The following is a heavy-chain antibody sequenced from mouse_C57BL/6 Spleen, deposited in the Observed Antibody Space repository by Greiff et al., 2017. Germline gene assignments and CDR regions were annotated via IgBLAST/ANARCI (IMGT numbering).Heavy chain of an antibody. J-gene: IGHJ3*01. D-gene: IGHD1-1*01. CDR1: GYTFTDYY. CDR2: IYPGSGNT. CDR3: ARNGYGSSSWFAY. V-gene: IGHV1-76*01. Sequence: QVHVKQSGAELVRPGASVKLSCKASGYTFTDYYINWVKQRPGQGLEWIARIYPGSGNTYYNEKFKGKATLTAEKSSSTAYMQLSSLTSEDSAVYFCARNGYGSSSWFAYWGQGTLVTVSA.